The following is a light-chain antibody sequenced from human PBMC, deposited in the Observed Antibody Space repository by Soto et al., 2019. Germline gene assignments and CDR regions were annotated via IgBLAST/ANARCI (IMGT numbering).Light chain of an antibody. V-gene: IGKV1-5*01. CDR2: DAS. CDR1: QSVSRR. Sequence: DIQMTQSPSTLSASVGDRITITCRASQSVSRRLAWYQQKPGKAPKLLIYDASSMDSGVPSRFSGRGSGTEFALTTSSLQPDDCATYYCHTYNSYSLHTFGQGTKVDIK. J-gene: IGKJ2*01. CDR3: HTYNSYSLHT.